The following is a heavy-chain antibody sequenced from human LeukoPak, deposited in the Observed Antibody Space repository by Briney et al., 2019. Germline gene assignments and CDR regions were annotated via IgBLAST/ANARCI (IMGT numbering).Heavy chain of an antibody. CDR3: ARDLYYGSGNRY. Sequence: GGSLRLSCAASGFTSSSYEMDWVRQAPGKGLEWVSYISSSGSTIYYADSVKGRFTISRDNAKNSLYLQMNSLRSEDTAVYYCARDLYYGSGNRYGGQGTLVTVSS. CDR2: ISSSGSTI. D-gene: IGHD3-10*01. J-gene: IGHJ4*02. V-gene: IGHV3-48*03. CDR1: GFTSSSYE.